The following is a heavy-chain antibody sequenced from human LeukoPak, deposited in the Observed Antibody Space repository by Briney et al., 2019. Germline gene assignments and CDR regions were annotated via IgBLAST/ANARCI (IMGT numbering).Heavy chain of an antibody. Sequence: PSETLSLTCTVSGGSISNYFWSWIRQPPGKGLEWIGYIYYKGGTTYNPALKSRVTISVDTSKKQFSLKLTSVTAADTAVYYCARDGYTFGHGAFDIWGQGTMVTVSS. J-gene: IGHJ3*02. CDR1: GGSISNYF. CDR3: ARDGYTFGHGAFDI. V-gene: IGHV4-59*01. CDR2: IYYKGGT. D-gene: IGHD3-16*01.